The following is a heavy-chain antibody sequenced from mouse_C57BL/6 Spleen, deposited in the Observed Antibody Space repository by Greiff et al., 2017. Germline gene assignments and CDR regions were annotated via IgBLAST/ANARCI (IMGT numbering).Heavy chain of an antibody. Sequence: VQLQQSGAELVRPGTSVKVSCKASGYAFTNYLIEWVKQRPGQGLEWIGVINPGSGGTNYNEKFKGKATLTADKSSSTAYMQLSSLTSEDSAVYFCAREVYYYGSSFDYWGQGTTLTVSS. D-gene: IGHD1-1*01. J-gene: IGHJ2*01. CDR2: INPGSGGT. CDR1: GYAFTNYL. CDR3: AREVYYYGSSFDY. V-gene: IGHV1-54*01.